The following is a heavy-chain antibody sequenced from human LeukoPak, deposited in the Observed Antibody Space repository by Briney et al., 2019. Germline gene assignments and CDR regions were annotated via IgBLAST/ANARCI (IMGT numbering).Heavy chain of an antibody. CDR3: ARQEASYYYYHMDI. V-gene: IGHV4-39*01. Sequence: PSETLSLTCTVSGGSISSSSYYWGWIRRPPGGGLEWIGNIYYGGSTFYNPTLGSRVTISADTSRNQFSLRLSSVTVADTAIYYCARQEASYYYYHMDIWGKGTTVIVSS. CDR1: GGSISSSSYY. J-gene: IGHJ6*03. CDR2: IYYGGST.